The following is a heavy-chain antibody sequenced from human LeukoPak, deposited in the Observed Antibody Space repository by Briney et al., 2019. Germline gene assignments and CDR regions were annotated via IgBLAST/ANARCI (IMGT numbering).Heavy chain of an antibody. CDR3: ARGLYGDYSPFVYYYYMDV. D-gene: IGHD4-17*01. CDR2: INPNSGGT. J-gene: IGHJ6*03. V-gene: IGHV1-2*02. Sequence: ASVKVSCKASGYTFTGYYMHWVRQAPGQGLEWMGWINPNSGGTNYAQKFQGRVTMTRDTSISTAYMELSSLRSEDTAVYYCARGLYGDYSPFVYYYYMDVWGKGTTVTVSS. CDR1: GYTFTGYY.